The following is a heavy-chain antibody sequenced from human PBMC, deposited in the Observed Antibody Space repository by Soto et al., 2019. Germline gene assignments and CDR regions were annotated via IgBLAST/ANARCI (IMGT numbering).Heavy chain of an antibody. J-gene: IGHJ4*02. D-gene: IGHD2-15*01. V-gene: IGHV5-51*01. CDR3: ARRLYCSGGSCYSGLDY. Sequence: GESLKISCKGSGYSFTSYWIGWVRQMPGKALEWMGIIYPGDSDTRYSPSFQGQVTISADKSISTAYLQWSSLKASDTAMYYCARRLYCSGGSCYSGLDYWGQGTQVTVSS. CDR2: IYPGDSDT. CDR1: GYSFTSYW.